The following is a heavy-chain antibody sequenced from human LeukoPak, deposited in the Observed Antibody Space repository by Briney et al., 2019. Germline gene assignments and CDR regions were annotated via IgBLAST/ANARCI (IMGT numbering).Heavy chain of an antibody. CDR3: ARDPYYDFWSGYFFGFDP. Sequence: ASVKVSCKASGYTFTGYYMHWVRQAPGQGLEWMGWINPNSGGTSYAQKFQGRVTMTRDTSISTAYMELSRLRSDDTAVYYCARDPYYDFWSGYFFGFDPWGQGTLVTVSS. V-gene: IGHV1-2*02. J-gene: IGHJ5*02. CDR2: INPNSGGT. D-gene: IGHD3-3*01. CDR1: GYTFTGYY.